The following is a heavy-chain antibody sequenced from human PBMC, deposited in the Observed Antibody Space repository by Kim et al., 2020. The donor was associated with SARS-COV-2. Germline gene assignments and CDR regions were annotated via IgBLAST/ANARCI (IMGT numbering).Heavy chain of an antibody. Sequence: KGRFTISRDNSENTVYLQMNSLRADDTAVYYCANYSSEYCTTISCYGNFDYWGQGTLVTVSS. D-gene: IGHD2-8*01. J-gene: IGHJ4*02. CDR3: ANYSSEYCTTISCYGNFDY. V-gene: IGHV3-23*01.